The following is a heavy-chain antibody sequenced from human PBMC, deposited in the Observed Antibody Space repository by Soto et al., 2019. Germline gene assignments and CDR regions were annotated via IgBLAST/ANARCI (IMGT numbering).Heavy chain of an antibody. CDR1: GFTFSSYS. D-gene: IGHD2-8*01. CDR2: ISSSSSTI. Sequence: EVQLVESGGGLVQPGGSLRLSCAASGFTFSSYSMNWVRQAPGKGLEWVSYISSSSSTIYYADSVKGRLTISRDNAKNSLYLQMNSLRDEDTAVYYCARVPSGVWNWFDPWGQGTLVTVSS. J-gene: IGHJ5*02. V-gene: IGHV3-48*02. CDR3: ARVPSGVWNWFDP.